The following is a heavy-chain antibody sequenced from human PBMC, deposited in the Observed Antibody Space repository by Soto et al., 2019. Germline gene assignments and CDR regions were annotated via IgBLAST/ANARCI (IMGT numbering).Heavy chain of an antibody. D-gene: IGHD2-15*01. V-gene: IGHV3-74*01. J-gene: IGHJ6*03. CDR3: ASGDCVGGSCYSLAGSFYYYMDV. CDR2: INSDGIVS. CDR1: GFTFSNYW. Sequence: EVKLVESGGGLVQPGGYPRLSCAAYGFTFSNYWMYWVRQAPGQGRVWVSRINSDGIVSSYADSVKGRLTISRDYVKNTLYLLMNSLRVEDTAVYYCASGDCVGGSCYSLAGSFYYYMDVWGKGTTVTVFS.